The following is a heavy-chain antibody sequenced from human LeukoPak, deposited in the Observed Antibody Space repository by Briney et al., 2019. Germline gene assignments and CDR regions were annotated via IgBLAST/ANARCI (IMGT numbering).Heavy chain of an antibody. Sequence: PSETLSLTCTVSDYSISGGYYWGWVRQPPGKGLEWIGSISHSGSTYRNPSLKSRVTISVDTPQNQFSLKLSSVTAADTAVYYCAREGIVRTYDQWGQGTLVTVSS. CDR1: DYSISGGYY. D-gene: IGHD2/OR15-2a*01. CDR3: AREGIVRTYDQ. J-gene: IGHJ4*02. V-gene: IGHV4-38-2*02. CDR2: ISHSGST.